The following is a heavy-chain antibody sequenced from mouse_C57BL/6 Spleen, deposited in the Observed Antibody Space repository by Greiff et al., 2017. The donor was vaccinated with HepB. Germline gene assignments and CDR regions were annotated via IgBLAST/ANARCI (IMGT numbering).Heavy chain of an antibody. CDR3: ARNYDYDSYWYFDV. CDR1: GYTFTSYW. CDR2: IYPGSGST. J-gene: IGHJ1*03. D-gene: IGHD2-4*01. V-gene: IGHV1-55*01. Sequence: QVQLQQPGAELVKPGASVKMSCKASGYTFTSYWITWVKQRPGQGLEWIGDIYPGSGSTNYNEKFKSKATLTVDTSSSTAYMQLSSLTSEDSAVYYCARNYDYDSYWYFDVRGTGTTVTVSS.